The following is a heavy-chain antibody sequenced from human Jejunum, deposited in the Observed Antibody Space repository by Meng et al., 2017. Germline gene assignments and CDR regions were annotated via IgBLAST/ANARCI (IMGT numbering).Heavy chain of an antibody. CDR2: TNQDGSHK. CDR3: ATVGDGYIYEARGS. D-gene: IGHD5-18*01. J-gene: IGHJ5*02. V-gene: IGHV3-7*01. Sequence: GGSLRLSCAASGFTFSTTWMTWVRQAPGKGLEWVACTNQDGSHKYSVDSVKGRFTISRDNAKNSLYLQMSSLRAEDTAVYYCATVGDGYIYEARGSWGQGTLVTVSS. CDR1: GFTFSTTW.